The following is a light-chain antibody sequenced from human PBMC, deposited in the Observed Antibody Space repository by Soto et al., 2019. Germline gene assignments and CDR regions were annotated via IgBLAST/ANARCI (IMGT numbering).Light chain of an antibody. Sequence: NFMLTQPHSVSDSPGKTVTISCTRISGSIASSFVQWHQQRPGRAPTTVIYDNYERPSGVPDRFSGSVDSSSNSASLSTSGLKTEDEADYYCQSYDKTNVIFGGGTKLTVL. CDR2: DNY. CDR1: SGSIASSF. CDR3: QSYDKTNVI. J-gene: IGLJ2*01. V-gene: IGLV6-57*04.